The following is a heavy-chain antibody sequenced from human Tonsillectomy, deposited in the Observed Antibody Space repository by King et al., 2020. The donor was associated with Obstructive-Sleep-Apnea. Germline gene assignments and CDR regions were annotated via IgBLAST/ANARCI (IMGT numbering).Heavy chain of an antibody. Sequence: VQLVESGGGLVQPGGSLRLSCAASGITFSTYAMSWVRQAPGRGLEWVSSISGSGGSTYYADSVKGRFTISRDNSKNTLYLQMNSRRAEDTAEYYCAKVLSSAWYGEPLGYWGQGTLVTVSS. D-gene: IGHD3-10*01. J-gene: IGHJ4*02. CDR1: GITFSTYA. V-gene: IGHV3-23*04. CDR2: ISGSGGST. CDR3: AKVLSSAWYGEPLGY.